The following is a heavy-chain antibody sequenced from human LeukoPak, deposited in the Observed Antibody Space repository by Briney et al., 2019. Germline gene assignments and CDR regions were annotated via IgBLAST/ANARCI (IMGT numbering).Heavy chain of an antibody. CDR2: IGSDGST. CDR1: GFDFSGYA. D-gene: IGHD4-17*01. V-gene: IGHV3-23*01. J-gene: IGHJ5*02. Sequence: GGSLRLSCAASGFDFSGYAMSWVRQAPGKGLEWVAGIGSDGSTHTAESVKGRFAISRDNSKSTLYLQMNSLRAEDTAVYYCARAQTTRHWFDPWGQGTLVTVSS. CDR3: ARAQTTRHWFDP.